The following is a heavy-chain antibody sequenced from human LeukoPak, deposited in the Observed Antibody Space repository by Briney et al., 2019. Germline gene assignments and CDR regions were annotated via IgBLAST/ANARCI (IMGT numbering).Heavy chain of an antibody. D-gene: IGHD3-3*01. J-gene: IGHJ6*04. Sequence: GESLKISCKGSGYSFTSYWIGWVRQMPGKGLEWMGIIHPGDSDTRYSPSFQGQVTISADKSISTAYLQWSSLKASDTAMYYCARLGPVDRVDYGMDVWGKGTTVTVSS. CDR1: GYSFTSYW. CDR2: IHPGDSDT. CDR3: ARLGPVDRVDYGMDV. V-gene: IGHV5-51*01.